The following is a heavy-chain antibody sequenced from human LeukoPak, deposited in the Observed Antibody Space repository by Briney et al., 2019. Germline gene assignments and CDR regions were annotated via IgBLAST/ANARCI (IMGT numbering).Heavy chain of an antibody. V-gene: IGHV3-21*01. CDR1: GFTFSSYS. D-gene: IGHD3-22*01. J-gene: IGHJ4*02. CDR3: ARDRAPYDSSGYPYYFDY. Sequence: GGSLRLSCAASGFTFSSYSMNWVRQAPGKGLEWVSSISSSSSYIYYADSVKGRFTISRDNAKNSLYLQMNSLGAEDTAVYYCARDRAPYDSSGYPYYFDYWGQGTLVTVSS. CDR2: ISSSSSYI.